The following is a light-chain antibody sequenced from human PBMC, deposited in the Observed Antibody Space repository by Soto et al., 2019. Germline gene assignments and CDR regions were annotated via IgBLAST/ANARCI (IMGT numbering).Light chain of an antibody. V-gene: IGKV3-20*01. Sequence: EIVLTQSPGTLSLSPGERATLSCRASQSISSGYLAWYQQKPGHPPRLLIYGASSRATGIPDRFSGSGSGTEFTLTISRLEPEDFAVYYCQQYSGSPPLTFGGGTKVEIK. CDR2: GAS. J-gene: IGKJ4*01. CDR1: QSISSGY. CDR3: QQYSGSPPLT.